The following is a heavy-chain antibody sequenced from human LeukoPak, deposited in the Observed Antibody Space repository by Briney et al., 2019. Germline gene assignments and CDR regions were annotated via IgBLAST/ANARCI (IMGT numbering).Heavy chain of an antibody. CDR2: IYYRGGP. CDR1: RGFINSHY. CDR3: ARLRSEATSFFDY. J-gene: IGHJ4*02. V-gene: IGHV4-59*08. Sequence: KPSETLSLTCTVSRGFINSHYWGWIRQPPGKRLEWIGYIYYRGGPNYNPSPTSRVAISVDTSKNQFSLILSSVTAADTAVYYCARLRSEATSFFDYWGQGALVTVSS. D-gene: IGHD5-24*01.